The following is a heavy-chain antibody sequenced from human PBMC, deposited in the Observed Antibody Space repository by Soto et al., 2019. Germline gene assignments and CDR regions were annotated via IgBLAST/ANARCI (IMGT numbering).Heavy chain of an antibody. CDR2: INPSSGAT. D-gene: IGHD2-21*02. Sequence: QVQLVQSGAEVKKPGSSVKLSCKASGYNFIAYYIYWVRQAPGQGPEWMGMINPSSGATNYAQKFQGRVTVTRDTSTSTAYLELSSLRSEDAAVYYCAKYCGGDCRPVDAWGQVTLVTVSS. CDR3: AKYCGGDCRPVDA. CDR1: GYNFIAYY. J-gene: IGHJ5*02. V-gene: IGHV1-46*01.